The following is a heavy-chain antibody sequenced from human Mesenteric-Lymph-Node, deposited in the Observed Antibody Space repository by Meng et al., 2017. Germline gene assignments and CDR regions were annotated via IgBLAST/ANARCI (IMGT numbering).Heavy chain of an antibody. D-gene: IGHD6-19*01. V-gene: IGHV1-3*04. J-gene: IGHJ4*02. Sequence: QVQFVQSGAEVKKPGASVKVSCKASGYTFTSFTIHWVRQAPGQRFEWMGWINIGNGNTEFSQKFQGRVTLTRDTSASTVYMDLSSLSSEDTAVYYCARFRAVAGTPPFLDYWGQGTLVTISS. CDR3: ARFRAVAGTPPFLDY. CDR1: GYTFTSFT. CDR2: INIGNGNT.